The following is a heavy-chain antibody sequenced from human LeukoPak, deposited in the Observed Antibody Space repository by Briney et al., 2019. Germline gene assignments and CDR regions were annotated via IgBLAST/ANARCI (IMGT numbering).Heavy chain of an antibody. CDR1: GGSFSGYY. Sequence: MPSETLSLTCAVYGGSFSGYYWSWIRQPPGKGLEWIGEINHSGSTNYNPSLKSRVTISVDTSKNQFSLKLSSVTAADTAVYYCARSWVVPAATLDYWGQGTLVTVSS. CDR3: ARSWVVPAATLDY. V-gene: IGHV4-34*01. CDR2: INHSGST. J-gene: IGHJ4*02. D-gene: IGHD2-2*01.